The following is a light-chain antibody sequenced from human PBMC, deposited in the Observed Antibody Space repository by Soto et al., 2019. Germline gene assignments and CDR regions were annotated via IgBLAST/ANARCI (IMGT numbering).Light chain of an antibody. CDR1: QSINSE. CDR3: QQGHNWPLT. CDR2: GAS. J-gene: IGKJ2*01. V-gene: IGKV3-15*01. Sequence: EIVMTQSPATLSLSPGERDALSCRASQSINSELAWYQQKPGQPPRLLIYGASTRATGVPARFTGSESGSEFTLTISVLQSEDFAVYYCQQGHNWPLTFGQGTRLEI.